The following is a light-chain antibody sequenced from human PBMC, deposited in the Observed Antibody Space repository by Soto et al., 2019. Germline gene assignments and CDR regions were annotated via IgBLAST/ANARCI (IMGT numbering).Light chain of an antibody. Sequence: EIVLTQSPGTLSLSPGERATLSCRASQYVSNNYLVWYQQKPSQPPMLLIDGASTRATGIPDRFSGSGSGTDVTLSISRLEPEDFALYYCQQVGSSPPWTFGQGTKVEIK. V-gene: IGKV3-20*01. J-gene: IGKJ1*01. CDR3: QQVGSSPPWT. CDR1: QYVSNNY. CDR2: GAS.